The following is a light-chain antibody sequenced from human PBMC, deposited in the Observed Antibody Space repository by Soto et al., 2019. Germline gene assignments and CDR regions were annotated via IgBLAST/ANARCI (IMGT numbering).Light chain of an antibody. V-gene: IGKV3-11*01. J-gene: IGKJ5*01. CDR2: DAS. CDR1: QSVSSY. CDR3: QQRSNWPPT. Sequence: EIVLTQSPATLSLSPGERATLSCRASQSVSSYLAWYQQKPGQAPRLLIYDASNRATGIPARFSGSGSETDFTLPISSLEPEDFAVYYCQQRSNWPPTFGQGTRLEIK.